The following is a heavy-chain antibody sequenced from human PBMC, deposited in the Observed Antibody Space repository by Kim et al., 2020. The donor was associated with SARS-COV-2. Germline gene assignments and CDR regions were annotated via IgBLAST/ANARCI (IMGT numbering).Heavy chain of an antibody. V-gene: IGHV3-23*01. CDR1: GFTFSSYA. Sequence: GGSLRLSCAASGFTFSSYAMSWVRQAPGKGLEWVSAISGSGGSTYYADSVKGRFTISRDNSKNTLYLQMNSLRAEDTAVYYCAKDSGVIVVVTLADPWGQGTLVTVSS. CDR3: AKDSGVIVVVTLADP. D-gene: IGHD2-21*02. CDR2: ISGSGGST. J-gene: IGHJ5*02.